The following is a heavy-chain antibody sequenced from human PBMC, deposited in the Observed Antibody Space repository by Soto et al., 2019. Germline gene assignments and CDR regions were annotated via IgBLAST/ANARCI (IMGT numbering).Heavy chain of an antibody. CDR2: IMPVFRTP. CDR1: GGTFSNSA. J-gene: IGHJ6*02. CDR3: ARDQARPQLGGNYYYILDV. D-gene: IGHD3-3*02. Sequence: QVHLEQSGAEVKKPGSSVKVSCKASGGTFSNSAISWVRQAPGQGLEWMGGIMPVFRTPDYAQKFQGRVTVTADESTSTAYMELSGLRSDDTAVYYCARDQARPQLGGNYYYILDVWGQGTTVTVSS. V-gene: IGHV1-69*12.